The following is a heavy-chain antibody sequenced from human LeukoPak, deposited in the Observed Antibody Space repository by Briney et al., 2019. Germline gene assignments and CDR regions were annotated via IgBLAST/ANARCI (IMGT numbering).Heavy chain of an antibody. CDR2: IYYDGST. V-gene: IGHV4-39*07. J-gene: IGHJ4*02. D-gene: IGHD1-26*01. CDR1: GGSISSSSYY. Sequence: SETLSLTCTVSGGSISSSSYYWGWIRQPPGKGLEWIGYIYYDGSTYYNPSLKSRVTISIDTSKNPFSLKLSSVTAADTAVYYCARFNSGSYQHYFDYWGQGTLVTVSS. CDR3: ARFNSGSYQHYFDY.